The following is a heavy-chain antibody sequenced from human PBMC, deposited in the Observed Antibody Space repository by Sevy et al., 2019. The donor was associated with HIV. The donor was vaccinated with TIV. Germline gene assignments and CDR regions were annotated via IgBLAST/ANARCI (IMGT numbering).Heavy chain of an antibody. J-gene: IGHJ4*02. V-gene: IGHV7-4-1*01. CDR3: ARDRIAVAHQRGGWGIGFVDY. Sequence: ASVKVSCKASGYTFTSYAMNWVRQAPGQGLEWMGWINTNTGNPTYAQGFTGRFVFSLDTSVSTAYLQIGSLKAEDTAVYYCARDRIAVAHQRGGWGIGFVDYWGQGTLVTVSS. D-gene: IGHD6-19*01. CDR1: GYTFTSYA. CDR2: INTNTGNP.